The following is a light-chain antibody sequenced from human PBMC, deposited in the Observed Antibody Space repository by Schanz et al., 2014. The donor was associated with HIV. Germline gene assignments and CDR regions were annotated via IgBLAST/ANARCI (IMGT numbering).Light chain of an antibody. Sequence: EIVLTQSPGTLSLSPGERATLSCRASQTVSSSSLAWYQQEPGQAPRLLIYGASTRASGIPARFSGSGSETDFTLTISGLEPEDFAIYYCQQRSNWPFRITFGPGTKVDIK. CDR1: QTVSSSS. CDR2: GAS. CDR3: QQRSNWPFRIT. J-gene: IGKJ3*01. V-gene: IGKV3D-20*02.